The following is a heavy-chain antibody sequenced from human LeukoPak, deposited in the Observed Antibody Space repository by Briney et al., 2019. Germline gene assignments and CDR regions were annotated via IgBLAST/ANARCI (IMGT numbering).Heavy chain of an antibody. CDR2: IYYSGST. CDR1: GGSISSSSYY. CDR3: ARLSPVTLISYYYMDV. D-gene: IGHD2-8*01. J-gene: IGHJ6*03. V-gene: IGHV4-39*01. Sequence: SETLSLTCTVSGGSISSSSYYWGWIRQPPGKGLEWIGSIYYSGSTYYNPSLKSRVTISVDTSKNQFSLKLSSVTAADTTVYYCARLSPVTLISYYYMDVWGKGTTVTVSS.